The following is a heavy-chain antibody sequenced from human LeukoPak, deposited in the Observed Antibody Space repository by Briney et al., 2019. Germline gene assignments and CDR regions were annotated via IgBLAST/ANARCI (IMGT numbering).Heavy chain of an antibody. J-gene: IGHJ4*02. CDR1: GGSISSYY. V-gene: IGHV4-59*12. Sequence: SETLSLTCTVSGGSISSYYWSWIRQPPGKGLEWIGYIYYSGSTNYNPSLKSRVTISVDTSKNQFSLKLSSVTAADTAVYYCARGNYGDYPRPFDYWGQGTLVTVSS. D-gene: IGHD4-17*01. CDR2: IYYSGST. CDR3: ARGNYGDYPRPFDY.